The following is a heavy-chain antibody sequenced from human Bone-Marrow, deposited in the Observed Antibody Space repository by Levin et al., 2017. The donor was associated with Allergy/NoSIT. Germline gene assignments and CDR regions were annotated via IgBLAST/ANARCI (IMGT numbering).Heavy chain of an antibody. CDR1: GYIFTDYG. D-gene: IGHD5-24*01. J-gene: IGHJ4*02. CDR2: IDTSTGNT. V-gene: IGHV7-4-1*02. CDR3: ARDRSIRDH. Sequence: PGGSLRLSCKASGYIFTDYGIDWMRQAPGQGLEWVGRIDTSTGNTRYAQDLTGRLVLSLDTSVTTAYLQITNLKAEDTAVYYCARDRSIRDHWGQGTLVTVSS.